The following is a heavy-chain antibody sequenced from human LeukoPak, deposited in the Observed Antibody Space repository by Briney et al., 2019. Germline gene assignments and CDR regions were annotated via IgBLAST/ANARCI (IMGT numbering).Heavy chain of an antibody. CDR2: ISGSGGST. CDR3: AIRQVTYYYDSSGYPPLY. Sequence: GGSLRLSCAASGFTFSSYAMSWVRQAPGKRLEWVSAISGSGGSTYYADSVKGRFTISRDNSKNTLYLQMNSLRAEDTAVYYCAIRQVTYYYDSSGYPPLYWGQGTLVTVSS. D-gene: IGHD3-22*01. J-gene: IGHJ4*02. V-gene: IGHV3-23*01. CDR1: GFTFSSYA.